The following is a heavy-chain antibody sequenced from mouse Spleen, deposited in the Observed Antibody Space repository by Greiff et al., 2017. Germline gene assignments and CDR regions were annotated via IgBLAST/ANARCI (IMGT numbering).Heavy chain of an antibody. CDR1: GFTFSSYA. CDR3: ARDRGRDYFYFDY. J-gene: IGHJ2*01. CDR2: ISDGGSYT. V-gene: IGHV5-4*01. D-gene: IGHD1-1*01. Sequence: EVKLVESGGGLVKPGGSLKLSCAASGFTFSSYAMSWVRQTPEKRLEWVATISDGGSYTYYPDNVKGRFTISRDNAKNNLYLQMSHLKSEDTAMYYCARDRGRDYFYFDYWGQGTTLTVSS.